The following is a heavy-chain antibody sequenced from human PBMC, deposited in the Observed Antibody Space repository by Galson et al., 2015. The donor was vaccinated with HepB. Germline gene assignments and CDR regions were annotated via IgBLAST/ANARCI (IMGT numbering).Heavy chain of an antibody. Sequence: SVKVSCKASGYTFTSYGISWVRQAPGQGLEWMGWISAYNGNTNYAQKLQGRVTMTTDTSPSTAYMELRSLRSDDTAVYYCARHRYYDFWSGGTDAFDIWGQGTMVTVSS. D-gene: IGHD3-3*01. CDR1: GYTFTSYG. CDR3: ARHRYYDFWSGGTDAFDI. J-gene: IGHJ3*02. CDR2: ISAYNGNT. V-gene: IGHV1-18*01.